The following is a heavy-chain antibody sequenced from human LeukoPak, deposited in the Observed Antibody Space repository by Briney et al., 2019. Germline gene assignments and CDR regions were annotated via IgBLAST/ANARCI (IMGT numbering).Heavy chain of an antibody. V-gene: IGHV3-23*01. Sequence: GGSLRLSCAASGFTFSSYSMNWVRQAPGKGLEWVSAISGSGGSTYYADSVKGRFTISRDNSKNTLYLQMNSLRAEDTAVYYCAKEIARGYSLFDYWGQGTLVTVSS. J-gene: IGHJ4*02. CDR1: GFTFSSYS. CDR3: AKEIARGYSLFDY. CDR2: ISGSGGST. D-gene: IGHD5-18*01.